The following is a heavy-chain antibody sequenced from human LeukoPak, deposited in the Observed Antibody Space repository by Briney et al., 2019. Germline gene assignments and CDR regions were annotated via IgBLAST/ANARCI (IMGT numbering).Heavy chain of an antibody. D-gene: IGHD6-13*01. CDR1: GFTFRNYP. CDR2: ISYEGNTK. V-gene: IGHV3-30*04. CDR3: ARVEQLDDAFDI. Sequence: GGSLRLSCLGSGFTFRNYPMYWVRQAPGKGLEWRAVISYEGNTKYYADSVKGRFTLSRDNAKNSLYLQMNSLRAEDTAVYYCARVEQLDDAFDIWGQGTMVTVSS. J-gene: IGHJ3*02.